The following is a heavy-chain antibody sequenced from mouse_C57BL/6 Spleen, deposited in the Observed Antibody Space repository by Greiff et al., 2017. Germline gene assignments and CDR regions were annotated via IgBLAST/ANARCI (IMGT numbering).Heavy chain of an antibody. CDR1: GYTFTDYN. CDR2: INPKNGGT. CDR3: ARRTTVWYYFDY. Sequence: EVQLVESGPELVKPGASVKMSCKASGYTFTDYNMHWVKQSHGKSLEWIGNINPKNGGTSYNQKFKGKATLTVNKSSSTAYMELRSLTSEDSAVYYCARRTTVWYYFDYWGQGTTLTVSS. J-gene: IGHJ2*01. V-gene: IGHV1-22*01. D-gene: IGHD1-1*01.